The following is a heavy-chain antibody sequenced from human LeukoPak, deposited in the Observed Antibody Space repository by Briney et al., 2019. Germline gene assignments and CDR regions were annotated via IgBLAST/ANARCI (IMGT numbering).Heavy chain of an antibody. V-gene: IGHV4-31*03. Sequence: PSQTLSLTCSVSGGSISSGGYSWNWIRQHPGKGLEWIGYIYYSGSTYYNPSLKSRVTISVDTSKNQFSLKLSSVTAADTAIYYCARVWSYDFWSGRTESGWFDPWGQGTLATVSS. CDR1: GGSISSGGYS. D-gene: IGHD3-3*01. CDR3: ARVWSYDFWSGRTESGWFDP. CDR2: IYYSGST. J-gene: IGHJ5*02.